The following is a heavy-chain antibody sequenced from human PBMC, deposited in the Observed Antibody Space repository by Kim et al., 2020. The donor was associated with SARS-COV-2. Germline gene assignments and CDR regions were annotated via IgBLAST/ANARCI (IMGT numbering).Heavy chain of an antibody. V-gene: IGHV3-30*02. D-gene: IGHD6-6*01. Sequence: YADSVKGRFTISRYSTKNTLSLKMNSLRDEDTALYYCAKEEFVYVSSAFDYWGQGALVTVSS. CDR3: AKEEFVYVSSAFDY. J-gene: IGHJ4*02.